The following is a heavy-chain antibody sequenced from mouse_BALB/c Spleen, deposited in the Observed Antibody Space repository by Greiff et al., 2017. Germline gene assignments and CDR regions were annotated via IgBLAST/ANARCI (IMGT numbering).Heavy chain of an antibody. D-gene: IGHD2-1*01. CDR1: GYSITSGYS. V-gene: IGHV3-6*02. CDR3: ARRGLYGNPYYFDY. J-gene: IGHJ2*01. Sequence: EVQLQESGPDLVKPSQSLSLTCTVTGYSITSGYSWHWIRQFPGNKLEWMGYISYDGSNNYNPSLKNRISITRDTSKNQFFLKLNSVTTEDTATYYCARRGLYGNPYYFDYWGQGTTLTVSS. CDR2: ISYDGSN.